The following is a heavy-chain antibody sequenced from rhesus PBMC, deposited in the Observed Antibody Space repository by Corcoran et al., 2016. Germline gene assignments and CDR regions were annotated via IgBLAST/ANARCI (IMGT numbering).Heavy chain of an antibody. CDR2: IRGSSGST. CDR3: ARHGYSGSWNVRYFDI. J-gene: IGHJ2*01. D-gene: IGHD6-25*01. CDR1: GGSISSSNW. Sequence: QVQLQESGPGLVKPSETLSLTCAVSGGSISSSNWWGRIRQPPGKGLGWIGYIRGSSGSTYYNPSLKSRVTISKDTSKNQFSLKLSSVTAADTAVYYCARHGYSGSWNVRYFDIWGPGTPITISS. V-gene: IGHV4-65*02.